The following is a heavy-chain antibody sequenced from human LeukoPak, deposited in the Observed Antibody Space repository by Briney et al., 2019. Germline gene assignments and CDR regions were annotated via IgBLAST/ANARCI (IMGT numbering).Heavy chain of an antibody. J-gene: IGHJ4*02. CDR1: GFSFSSFG. Sequence: GGSLRLSCAASGFSFSSFGMHWVRQAPGEGLEWVAFIRYDGSNKYYADSVKGRFTISRDNSKNALYLQMNSLRVEDTAVYYCAKDLPRSYSGSGHFDYWGQGTLVTVSS. CDR3: AKDLPRSYSGSGHFDY. CDR2: IRYDGSNK. D-gene: IGHD1-26*01. V-gene: IGHV3-30*02.